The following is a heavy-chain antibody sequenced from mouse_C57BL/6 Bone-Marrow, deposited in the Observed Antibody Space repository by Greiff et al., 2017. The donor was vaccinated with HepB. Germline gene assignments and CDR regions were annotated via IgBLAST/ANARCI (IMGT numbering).Heavy chain of an antibody. CDR1: GFNIKDDY. J-gene: IGHJ4*01. V-gene: IGHV14-4*01. Sequence: EVQVVESGAELVRPGASVKLSCTASGFNIKDDYMHWVKQGPEQGLEWIGWIDPENGDTEYASKFQGKATITADTSSNTAYLQLSSLTSEDTAVYYCTTGAYYSNYNAMDYWGQGTSVTVSS. CDR3: TTGAYYSNYNAMDY. D-gene: IGHD2-5*01. CDR2: IDPENGDT.